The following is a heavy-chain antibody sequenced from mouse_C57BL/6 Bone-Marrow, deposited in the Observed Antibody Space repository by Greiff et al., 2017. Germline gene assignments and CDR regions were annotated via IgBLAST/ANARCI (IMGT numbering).Heavy chain of an antibody. CDR1: GYTFTSYW. J-gene: IGHJ3*01. Sequence: QVQLKQPGAELVRPGSSVKLSCKASGYTFTSYWMHWVKQRPIQGLEWIGNIDPSDSETHYNQKFKDKATLTVDKSSSTAYMQLSSLTSEDSAVYYCARGHDYDGFAYWGQGTLVTVSA. D-gene: IGHD2-4*01. CDR2: IDPSDSET. CDR3: ARGHDYDGFAY. V-gene: IGHV1-52*01.